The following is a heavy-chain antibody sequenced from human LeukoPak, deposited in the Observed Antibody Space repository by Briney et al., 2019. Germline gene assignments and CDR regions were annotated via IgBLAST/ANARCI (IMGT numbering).Heavy chain of an antibody. J-gene: IGHJ4*02. Sequence: GGSLRLSCAASGFTFSTYAMNWVRQAPGKGLEWVSSINSGGSDTYYADSVKGRFTISRDSCKNRMCLQMNSLRAEDTAVYYCVKAPPWTSGCPCLDFWGQGTLVTVSS. V-gene: IGHV3-23*01. CDR1: GFTFSTYA. CDR2: INSGGSDT. D-gene: IGHD6-19*01. CDR3: VKAPPWTSGCPCLDF.